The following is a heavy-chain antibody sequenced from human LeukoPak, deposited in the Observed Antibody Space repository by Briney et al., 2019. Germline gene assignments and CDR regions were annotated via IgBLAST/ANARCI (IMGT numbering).Heavy chain of an antibody. CDR1: GFTFSSYG. CDR3: AKVETAYGSGSYYDY. J-gene: IGHJ4*02. D-gene: IGHD3-10*01. Sequence: GGSLGLSCAASGFTFSSYGMHWVRQAPGKGLEWVAVISYDGSNKYYADSVKGRFTISRDNSKNTLYLQMNSLRAEDTAVYYCAKVETAYGSGSYYDYWGQGTLVTVSS. V-gene: IGHV3-30*18. CDR2: ISYDGSNK.